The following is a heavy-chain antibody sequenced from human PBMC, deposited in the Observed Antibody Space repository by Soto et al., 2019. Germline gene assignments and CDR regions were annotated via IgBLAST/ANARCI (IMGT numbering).Heavy chain of an antibody. Sequence: QVQLQQWGAGLLKPSETLSLTCAVYGGSFSGYYWSWIRQPPGKGLEWIGEINHSGSTNYNPSLKSRVTISVDTSKNQFSLKLSSVTAADTAVYYCVRGLYSSGYFDYWGQGTLVTVSS. CDR3: VRGLYSSGYFDY. CDR2: INHSGST. V-gene: IGHV4-34*01. CDR1: GGSFSGYY. J-gene: IGHJ4*02. D-gene: IGHD6-19*01.